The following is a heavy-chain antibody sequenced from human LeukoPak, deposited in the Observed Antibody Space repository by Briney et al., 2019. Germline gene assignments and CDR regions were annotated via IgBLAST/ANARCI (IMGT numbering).Heavy chain of an antibody. CDR1: GFTFSSYS. Sequence: PGGSLRLSCAASGFTFSSYSMNWVRQAPGKGLEWVSSISSRSSNIYHADSVKGRFTISRDNAKNSLYLQMNSLRAEDTAVYYCARDEGRRPRNDAFDIWGQGTMVTVSS. J-gene: IGHJ3*02. CDR2: ISSRSSNI. V-gene: IGHV3-21*01. CDR3: ARDEGRRPRNDAFDI. D-gene: IGHD1-14*01.